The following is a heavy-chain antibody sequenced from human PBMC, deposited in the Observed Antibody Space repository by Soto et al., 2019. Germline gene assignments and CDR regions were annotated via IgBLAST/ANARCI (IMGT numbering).Heavy chain of an antibody. CDR3: AIEGAGSGY. Sequence: EFQLVESGGGLVQPGGSVRLSCAASGFTFSASSMHWVRQAAGKGLEWLGRIRSKANNYATVYSEVLKGRSIISRDDSQDTMFLEMNNLRTVDTAMYYCAIEGAGSGYWGQGTLVTVSS. V-gene: IGHV3-73*01. D-gene: IGHD1-26*01. CDR1: GFTFSASS. J-gene: IGHJ4*02. CDR2: IRSKANNYAT.